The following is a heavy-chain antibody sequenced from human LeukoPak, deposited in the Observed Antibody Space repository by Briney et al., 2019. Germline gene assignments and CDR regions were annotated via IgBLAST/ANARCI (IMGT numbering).Heavy chain of an antibody. CDR1: GGTFSSYA. Sequence: SVKVSCKASGGTFSSYAISWVRQAPGQGLEWMGGIIPIFGTANYAQKFQGRVTITADESTSTAYMELSSLRSEETAGYYCARGALYSSAADCYHYWGEGSLVTVSS. D-gene: IGHD6-25*01. CDR2: IIPIFGTA. J-gene: IGHJ4*02. CDR3: ARGALYSSAADCYHY. V-gene: IGHV1-69*13.